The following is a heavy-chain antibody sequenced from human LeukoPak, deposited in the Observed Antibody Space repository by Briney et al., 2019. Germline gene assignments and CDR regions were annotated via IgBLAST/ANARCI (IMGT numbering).Heavy chain of an antibody. D-gene: IGHD3-10*01. CDR1: GYTFTSYG. CDR2: ISAYNGNT. CDR3: ARAAFLANYYGSGSQGDY. V-gene: IGHV1-18*01. J-gene: IGHJ4*02. Sequence: GASVKVSCKASGYTFTSYGISWVRQAPGQGLEWMGWISAYNGNTNYAQKLQGRVTMTTDTSTSAAYMELRSLRSDDTAVYYCARAAFLANYYGSGSQGDYWGQGTLVTVSS.